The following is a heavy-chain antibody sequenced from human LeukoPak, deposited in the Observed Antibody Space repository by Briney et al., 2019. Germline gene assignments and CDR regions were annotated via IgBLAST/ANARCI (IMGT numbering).Heavy chain of an antibody. V-gene: IGHV3-33*06. J-gene: IGHJ4*02. CDR2: IWNDGSHK. D-gene: IGHD2-2*01. Sequence: GGSLRLSCAASEFTFFNYGMHWVRQAPGKGLEWVATIWNDGSHKYYADSVKGRFTISRDNSKNTLYLDMNSLRAEDTAVYYCAKASDRGYCSSNSCSHFDCWGQGTLVTV. CDR1: EFTFFNYG. CDR3: AKASDRGYCSSNSCSHFDC.